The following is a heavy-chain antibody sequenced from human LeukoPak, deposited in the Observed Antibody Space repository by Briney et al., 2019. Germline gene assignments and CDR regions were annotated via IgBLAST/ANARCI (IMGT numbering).Heavy chain of an antibody. V-gene: IGHV3-23*01. CDR3: ARVEYGSGSYHILD. D-gene: IGHD3-10*01. CDR1: GFTFSSYA. CDR2: ITGGGGII. J-gene: IGHJ1*01. Sequence: GGSLRLSCAVSGFTFSSYAMSWVRQAPGKGLECVSIITGGGGIIYYTESVKGRFTISRDNSKNTVYLQMNSLRAEDTAVYYCARVEYGSGSYHILDWGQGTLVTVSS.